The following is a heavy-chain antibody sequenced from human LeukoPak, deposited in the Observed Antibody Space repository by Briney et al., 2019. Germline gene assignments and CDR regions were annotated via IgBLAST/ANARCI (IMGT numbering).Heavy chain of an antibody. CDR1: GYTFIDYY. V-gene: IGHV1-2*02. D-gene: IGHD3-10*01. Sequence: ASVKVSCKASGYTFIDYYMHWVRQAPGQGLEWMGWINPNSGGTNYAQKFQGRVTMTRDTSISIAYMDLSRLRSDDTAVYYCAVTSRYGSGSYYDYWGQGTLVTVSS. CDR2: INPNSGGT. CDR3: AVTSRYGSGSYYDY. J-gene: IGHJ4*01.